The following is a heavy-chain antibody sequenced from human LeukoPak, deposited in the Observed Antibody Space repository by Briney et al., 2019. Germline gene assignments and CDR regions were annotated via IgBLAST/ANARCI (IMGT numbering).Heavy chain of an antibody. CDR1: GFTFSSYA. Sequence: PGGSLRLSCAASGFTFSSYAMGWVRQAPGKGLEWVSSISGSGGSTYYADSVKGRFTISRDNSKNTLYLQMNSLRAEDTAVYYCAKGAVYYYDSSGYYDYWGQGTLVTVSS. J-gene: IGHJ4*02. D-gene: IGHD3-22*01. CDR3: AKGAVYYYDSSGYYDY. CDR2: ISGSGGST. V-gene: IGHV3-23*01.